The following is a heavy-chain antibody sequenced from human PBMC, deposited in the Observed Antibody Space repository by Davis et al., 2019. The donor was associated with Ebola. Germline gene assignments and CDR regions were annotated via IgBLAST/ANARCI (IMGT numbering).Heavy chain of an antibody. CDR1: GGSVSSRTNY. V-gene: IGHV4-61*01. D-gene: IGHD4-11*01. J-gene: IGHJ4*02. CDR2: IFSSGTT. CDR3: ARSDYSDFLLYFDY. Sequence: SETLSLTCTVSGGSVSSRTNYWSWIRQPPGKGLEWIGYIFSSGTTHYNPSLQSRVTMSVDTSKNQFSLKLTSVTAADTAVYFCARSDYSDFLLYFDYWGQGTLVTVSS.